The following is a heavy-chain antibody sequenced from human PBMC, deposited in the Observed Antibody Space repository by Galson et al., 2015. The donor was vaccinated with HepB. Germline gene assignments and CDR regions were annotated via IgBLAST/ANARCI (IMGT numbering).Heavy chain of an antibody. CDR2: IIPIFGTA. D-gene: IGHD6-13*01. J-gene: IGHJ4*02. CDR3: ARARGAAAGNEWTDY. Sequence: SVKVSCKASGGTFSSYAISWVRQAPGQGLEWMGGIIPIFGTANYAQKFQGRVTITADESTSTAYMELSSLRSEDTAVYYCARARGAAAGNEWTDYWGQGTLVTVSS. V-gene: IGHV1-69*13. CDR1: GGTFSSYA.